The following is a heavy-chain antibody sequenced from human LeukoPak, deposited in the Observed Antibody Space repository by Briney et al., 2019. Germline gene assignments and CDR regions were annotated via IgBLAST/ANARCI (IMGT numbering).Heavy chain of an antibody. CDR1: GGSFSGYY. Sequence: SETLSLTCAVYGGSFSGYYWSWIRQPPGKGLEWIGEINHSGSTNYNPSLKSRVTISVDTSKNQFSLKLSSVTAADTAVYYCARRGSVPAAMPYGYWGQGTLVTVSS. J-gene: IGHJ4*02. CDR2: INHSGST. D-gene: IGHD2-2*01. CDR3: ARRGSVPAAMPYGY. V-gene: IGHV4-34*01.